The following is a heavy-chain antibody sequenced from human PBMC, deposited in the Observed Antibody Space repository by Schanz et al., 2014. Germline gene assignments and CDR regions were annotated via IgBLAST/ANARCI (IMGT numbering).Heavy chain of an antibody. CDR1: GGSISSGSYY. CDR3: ARHGGIPYYPMDV. CDR2: LYTSGTT. Sequence: QVQLQESGPGLVKPSQTLSLTCTVSGGSISSGSYYWSWIRQPAGKGLEWIGRLYTSGTTNYNPSLKSGFTISEPPSKNQCSAKLSSGTAADTAVYYCARHGGIPYYPMDVWGQGTTVTVSS. D-gene: IGHD3-16*01. J-gene: IGHJ6*02. V-gene: IGHV4-61*02.